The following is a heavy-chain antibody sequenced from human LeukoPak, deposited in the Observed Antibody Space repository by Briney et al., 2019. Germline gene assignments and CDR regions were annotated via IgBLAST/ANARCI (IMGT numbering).Heavy chain of an antibody. CDR1: GFAVSSSY. D-gene: IGHD4-23*01. CDR3: ARALQLHWYFDL. J-gene: IGHJ2*01. Sequence: PGGSLRLSCAASGFAVSSSYMSWVRQAPGKGLEWVSLIYSGGSTHYADSVKGRFSISRDSSKNTLYLQMNSLRDEDTAVYFRARALQLHWYFDLWGRGALVTVSS. V-gene: IGHV3-53*01. CDR2: IYSGGST.